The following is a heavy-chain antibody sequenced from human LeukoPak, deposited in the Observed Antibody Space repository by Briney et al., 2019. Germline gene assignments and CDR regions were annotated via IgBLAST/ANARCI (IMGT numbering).Heavy chain of an antibody. CDR3: AKEGDGSGSYYNPNWFDP. D-gene: IGHD3-10*01. CDR1: GFTFSSYA. V-gene: IGHV3-23*01. Sequence: GGSLRLSCAASGFTFSSYAMSWVRPAPGKGLEWVSAISGSGGSTYYADSVKGRFTTSRDNSKNTLYLQMNSLRAEDTAVYYCAKEGDGSGSYYNPNWFDPWGQGTLVTVSS. J-gene: IGHJ5*02. CDR2: ISGSGGST.